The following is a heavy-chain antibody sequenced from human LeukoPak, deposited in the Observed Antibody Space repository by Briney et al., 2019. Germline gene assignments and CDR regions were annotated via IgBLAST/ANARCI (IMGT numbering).Heavy chain of an antibody. D-gene: IGHD3-22*01. J-gene: IGHJ4*02. Sequence: GGSLRLSCAASGFTFSSYAMSWVRQAPGKGLEWVSAINGSGGSTYYADSVKGRFTISRDNSKNTLYLQMNSLRAEDTAVYYCAKDTTYYYDSSGYYSTDYFDYWGQGTLVTVSS. CDR1: GFTFSSYA. V-gene: IGHV3-23*01. CDR2: INGSGGST. CDR3: AKDTTYYYDSSGYYSTDYFDY.